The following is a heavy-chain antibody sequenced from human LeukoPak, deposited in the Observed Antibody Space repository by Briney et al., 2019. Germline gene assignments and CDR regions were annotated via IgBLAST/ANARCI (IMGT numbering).Heavy chain of an antibody. CDR1: GFTFSSYA. D-gene: IGHD3-10*01. CDR3: ARGGNPITMVRGVICWFDP. V-gene: IGHV3-23*01. Sequence: GGSLRLSCAASGFTFSSYAMSWVRQAPGKGLEWVSPISGSGGSTYYADSVKGRFTISRDNSKNTLYLQMNSLRAGDTAVYYCARGGNPITMVRGVICWFDPWGQGTLVTVSS. J-gene: IGHJ5*02. CDR2: ISGSGGST.